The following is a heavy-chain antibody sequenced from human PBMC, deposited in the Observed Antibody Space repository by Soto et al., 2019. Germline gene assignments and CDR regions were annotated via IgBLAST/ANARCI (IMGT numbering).Heavy chain of an antibody. CDR3: AGEVAATYYYGMGV. CDR1: GGTFSSYA. D-gene: IGHD2-15*01. Sequence: QVQLVQSGAEVKKPGSSVKVSCKASGGTFSSYAISWVRQAPGQGLGWMGGIIPIFGTANYAQKFQGGVTITADEHTSTAYMALSSPRFEYTAVYYCAGEVAATYYYGMGVWGQGTTVTVSS. J-gene: IGHJ6*02. CDR2: IIPIFGTA. V-gene: IGHV1-69*12.